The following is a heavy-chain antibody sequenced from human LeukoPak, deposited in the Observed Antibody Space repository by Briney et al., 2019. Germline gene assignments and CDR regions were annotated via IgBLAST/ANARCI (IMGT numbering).Heavy chain of an antibody. CDR1: GFTFPDAW. CDR3: ARATWIQLWLRFDY. J-gene: IGHJ4*02. CDR2: ISYDGSNK. Sequence: GGSLRLSCAASGFTFPDAWMHWVRQAPGKGLEWVAVISYDGSNKYYADSVKGRFTISRDNSKNTLYLQMNGLRAEDTAVYYCARATWIQLWLRFDYWGQGTLVTVSS. V-gene: IGHV3-30*03. D-gene: IGHD5-18*01.